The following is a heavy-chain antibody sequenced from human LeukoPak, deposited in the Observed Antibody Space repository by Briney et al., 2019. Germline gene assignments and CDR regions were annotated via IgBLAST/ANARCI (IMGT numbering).Heavy chain of an antibody. Sequence: PGGSLRLSCAASGFTFSSYSMNWVRQAPGKGLEWVSSLSSSSSYIYYADSVKGRFTISRDNSKNTLYLQMNSLRAEDTAVYYCAKESSGWYGDVYYFDYWGQGTLVTVSS. V-gene: IGHV3-21*01. CDR2: LSSSSSYI. D-gene: IGHD6-19*01. CDR1: GFTFSSYS. CDR3: AKESSGWYGDVYYFDY. J-gene: IGHJ4*02.